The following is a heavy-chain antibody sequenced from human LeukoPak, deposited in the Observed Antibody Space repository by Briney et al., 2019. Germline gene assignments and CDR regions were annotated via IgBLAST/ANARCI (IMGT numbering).Heavy chain of an antibody. V-gene: IGHV4-4*07. CDR2: INSNGNT. J-gene: IGHJ6*04. CDR1: GGSSSTYY. CDR3: ARDRLGFRVDV. Sequence: SETLSLICTVSGGSSSTYYWSWIRQTAGKGPEWIGRINSNGNTNYNPSLKSRVSMSVDTSKNHFSLNVSSVTAADTAVYYCARDRLGFRVDVWGEGTTVTVSS. D-gene: IGHD3-10*01.